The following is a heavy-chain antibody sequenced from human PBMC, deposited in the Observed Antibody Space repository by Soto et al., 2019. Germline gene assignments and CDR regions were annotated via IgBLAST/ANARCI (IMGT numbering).Heavy chain of an antibody. D-gene: IGHD2-21*01. CDR2: ISYDGSNK. CDR3: AKDRMALELWH. CDR1: GFTFSSYA. Sequence: QVQLVESGGGVVQPGRSLRLSCAASGFTFSSYAMHWVRQAPGKGLEWVAVISYDGSNKYYADSVKGRFTISRDNSKNTLYLQMNSLRAEDTAVYYCAKDRMALELWHWGQGTLVTVSS. J-gene: IGHJ4*02. V-gene: IGHV3-30*04.